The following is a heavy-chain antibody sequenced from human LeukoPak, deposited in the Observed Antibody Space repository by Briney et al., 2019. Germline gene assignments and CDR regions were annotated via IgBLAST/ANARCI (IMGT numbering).Heavy chain of an antibody. CDR3: AREGGRYYYDSSGYYTRYGFDY. CDR2: ISGYNGNI. J-gene: IGHJ4*02. D-gene: IGHD3-22*01. V-gene: IGHV1-18*01. Sequence: ASVKVSCKASGYTFTRYGISWVRQAPGQGLEWMGWISGYNGNIKYAQKVQGRVTITADESTSTAYMELSSLRSEDTAVYYCAREGGRYYYDSSGYYTRYGFDYWGQGTLVTVSS. CDR1: GYTFTRYG.